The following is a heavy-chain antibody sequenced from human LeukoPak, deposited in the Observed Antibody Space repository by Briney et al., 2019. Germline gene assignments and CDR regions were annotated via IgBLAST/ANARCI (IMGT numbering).Heavy chain of an antibody. J-gene: IGHJ4*02. D-gene: IGHD3-10*01. CDR1: GGSFSGYY. CDR2: INHSGST. Sequence: SETLSLTCAVYGGSFSGYYWGWIRQPPGKGLEWIGEINHSGSTNYNPSLKSRVTISVDTSKNQFSLKLSSVTAADTAVYYCASQITMGPDYWGQGTLVTVSS. CDR3: ASQITMGPDY. V-gene: IGHV4-34*01.